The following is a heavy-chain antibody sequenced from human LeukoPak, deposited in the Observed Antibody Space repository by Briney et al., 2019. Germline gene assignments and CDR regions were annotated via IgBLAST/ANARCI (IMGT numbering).Heavy chain of an antibody. CDR1: GFTFSSYA. J-gene: IGHJ4*02. CDR2: ISGSGGTT. D-gene: IGHD7-27*01. V-gene: IGHV3-23*01. Sequence: GGPLRLSCAASGFTFSSYAMSWVRQAPGKGLEWVSSISGSGGTTYYADSVKGRFTISRDTSKNTLYLQMNSLRAEDTAIYYCAKDRPANWGYYFDYWGQGTLVTVSS. CDR3: AKDRPANWGYYFDY.